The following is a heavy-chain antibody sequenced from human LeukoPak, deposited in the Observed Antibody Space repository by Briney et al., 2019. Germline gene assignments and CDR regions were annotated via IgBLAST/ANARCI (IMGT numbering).Heavy chain of an antibody. CDR1: GYTFTGYY. V-gene: IGHV1-2*02. J-gene: IGHJ4*02. Sequence: HRASVRVSCKASGYTFTGYYMHWVRQAPGQGLEWMGWINPNSGGTNYAQKFQGRVTITRDTSISTAYMELSRLRSDDTAVYYCARLRRVELDPFDYWGQGTLVTVSS. D-gene: IGHD1-7*01. CDR3: ARLRRVELDPFDY. CDR2: INPNSGGT.